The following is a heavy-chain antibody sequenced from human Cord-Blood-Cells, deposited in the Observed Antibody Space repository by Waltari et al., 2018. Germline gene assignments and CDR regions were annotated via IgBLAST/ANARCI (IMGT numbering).Heavy chain of an antibody. CDR3: ARGSGDTATYYFDY. D-gene: IGHD5-18*01. Sequence: QVQLVQSGAEVKKPGASVKVSCKASGYTFTGDYMHWVRQAHGQGLEWMGWINPNSGGTNYAQKFQGWVTMPRDTSISTAYMELSRLRSDDTAVYYCARGSGDTATYYFDYWGQGTLVTVSS. V-gene: IGHV1-2*04. CDR2: INPNSGGT. CDR1: GYTFTGDY. J-gene: IGHJ4*02.